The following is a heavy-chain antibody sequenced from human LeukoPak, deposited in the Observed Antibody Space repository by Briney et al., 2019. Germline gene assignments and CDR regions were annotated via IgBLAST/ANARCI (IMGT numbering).Heavy chain of an antibody. Sequence: GGSLRLSCAASGFTFSSSWMTWVRQAPGMGLEWVASIREDGSEKTSVDSVKGRFTISRDNAKNSLYLQMDSLRAEDTAVYYCARGPTNGQAFDYWGQGTLVSVSS. J-gene: IGHJ4*02. V-gene: IGHV3-7*01. D-gene: IGHD2-8*01. CDR1: GFTFSSSW. CDR2: IREDGSEK. CDR3: ARGPTNGQAFDY.